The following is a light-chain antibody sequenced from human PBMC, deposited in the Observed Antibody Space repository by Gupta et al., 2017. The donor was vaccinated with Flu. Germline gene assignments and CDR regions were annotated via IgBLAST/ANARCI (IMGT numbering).Light chain of an antibody. Sequence: DIQMTQSPSSLSASVGDRVTITCRTSQRIGSYLNWYQQKPGKAPKFLIYDASTVQRGIPSRFSGSGSGTDFTLTISSRQPDDFANYYCQQRDNVPQTFGQGTKVEV. CDR3: QQRDNVPQT. CDR2: DAS. V-gene: IGKV1-39*01. J-gene: IGKJ1*01. CDR1: QRIGSY.